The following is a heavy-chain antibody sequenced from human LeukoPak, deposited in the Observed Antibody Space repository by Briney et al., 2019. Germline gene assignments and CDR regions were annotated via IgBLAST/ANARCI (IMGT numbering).Heavy chain of an antibody. CDR3: ATHSGTYFLY. V-gene: IGHV1-24*01. Sequence: ASVKVSFKVSGYTLTQLSMHWVRQGPGKGLEWMGGFDPEDIETIYAQNFQGRVTMTEDTSTDTAYMELSSLTSDDTAVYYCATHSGTYFLYWGQGTLVTVSS. CDR1: GYTLTQLS. J-gene: IGHJ4*02. CDR2: FDPEDIET. D-gene: IGHD1-26*01.